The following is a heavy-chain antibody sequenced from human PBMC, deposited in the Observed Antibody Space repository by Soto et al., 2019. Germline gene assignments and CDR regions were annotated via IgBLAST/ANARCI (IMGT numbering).Heavy chain of an antibody. CDR2: ISSNGGRT. Sequence: EVQLLESGGGLVQPGESLRLSCAASGFTFGNYFMNWVRQAPGKGLEWVSDISSNGGRTHYADSVRGRFTISWDNSRNTLYLQMSSLRAEDTALYYCAKVLHWYGMDVWGQGTTVTVSS. V-gene: IGHV3-23*01. CDR3: AKVLHWYGMDV. CDR1: GFTFGNYF. D-gene: IGHD1-1*01. J-gene: IGHJ6*02.